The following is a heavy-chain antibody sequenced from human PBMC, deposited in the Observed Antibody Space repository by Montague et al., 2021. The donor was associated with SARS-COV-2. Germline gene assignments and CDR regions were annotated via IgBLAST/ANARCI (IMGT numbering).Heavy chain of an antibody. Sequence: PALVKPTQTLTLTCTFSGFSLSTSGMCVSWIRQPPGKALEWLARXXWDDDKYYSTSLKTRLTISKDTSKNQVVLTMTNMDPVDTATYYCARMIVAGIPFDYWGQGTLVTVSS. CDR1: GFSLSTSGMC. CDR3: ARMIVAGIPFDY. V-gene: IGHV2-70*11. D-gene: IGHD6-19*01. J-gene: IGHJ4*02. CDR2: XXWDDDK.